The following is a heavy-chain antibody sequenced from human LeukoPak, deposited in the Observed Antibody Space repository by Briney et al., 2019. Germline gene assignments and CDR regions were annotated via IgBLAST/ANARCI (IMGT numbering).Heavy chain of an antibody. CDR2: IYSGGST. CDR3: ARDRVDFWSGHYYYGMDV. V-gene: IGHV3-66*01. D-gene: IGHD3-3*01. CDR1: GFTVSSNY. Sequence: PGGSLRLSCAASGFTVSSNYMSWVRQAPGKGLEWVSVIYSGGSTNYADSVKGRFTISRDNSKNTLYLQMNSLRAEDTAVYYCARDRVDFWSGHYYYGMDVWGQGTTVTVSS. J-gene: IGHJ6*02.